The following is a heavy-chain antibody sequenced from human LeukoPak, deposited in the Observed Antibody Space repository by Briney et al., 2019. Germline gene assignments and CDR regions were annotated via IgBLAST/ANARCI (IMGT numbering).Heavy chain of an antibody. CDR2: IRGSGDNT. CDR1: GFTFSSYA. J-gene: IGHJ5*02. CDR3: AKVVRGGLNWFDP. Sequence: GGSLRLSCAASGFTFSSYAMSWVRQAPGKGLEWVSAIRGSGDNTYYADSVKGRFTISRDNSKNTLYLQMNSLRAEDTAVYYCAKVVRGGLNWFDPWGQGTLVTVSS. D-gene: IGHD3-10*02. V-gene: IGHV3-23*01.